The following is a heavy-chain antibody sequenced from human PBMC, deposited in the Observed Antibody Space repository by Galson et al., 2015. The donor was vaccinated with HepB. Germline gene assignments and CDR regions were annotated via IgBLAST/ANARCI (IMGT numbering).Heavy chain of an antibody. D-gene: IGHD2-15*01. J-gene: IGHJ4*02. CDR3: ARDWGYCSGGSCYLYY. Sequence: SVKVSCKASGYTLTSYYMHWVRQAPGQGLEWMGIINPSGGSTSYAQKLQGRVTMTRDTSTSTVYMELSSLRSEDTAVYYCARDWGYCSGGSCYLYYWGQGTLVTVSS. CDR1: GYTLTSYY. CDR2: INPSGGST. V-gene: IGHV1-46*04.